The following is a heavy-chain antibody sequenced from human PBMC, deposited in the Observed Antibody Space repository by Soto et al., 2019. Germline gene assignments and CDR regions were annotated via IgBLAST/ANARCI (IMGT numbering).Heavy chain of an antibody. D-gene: IGHD3-22*01. CDR1: GFTFSSYA. CDR3: ARDGALYDSSGYYFLY. Sequence: EVQLLESGVGLVQPGGSLRLSGAASGFTFSSYAMSWVREAPGKGLEWVSAISGSGGSTYYADSVKGRFTISRDNSKNTLYLQMNSLRAEDTAVYYCARDGALYDSSGYYFLYWGQGTLVAVSS. J-gene: IGHJ4*02. V-gene: IGHV3-23*01. CDR2: ISGSGGST.